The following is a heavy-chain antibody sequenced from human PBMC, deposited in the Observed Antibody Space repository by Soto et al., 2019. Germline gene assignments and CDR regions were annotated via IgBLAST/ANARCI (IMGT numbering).Heavy chain of an antibody. CDR1: GGSISSSNW. CDR2: INHSGST. J-gene: IGHJ4*02. D-gene: IGHD3-3*01. CDR3: ARDTYYDFWSGYYRRDYYFDY. Sequence: KTSETLSLTCAVSGGSISSSNWWSWVRQPPGKGLEWIGEINHSGSTNYNPSLKSRVTISVDKSKDQFSLKLSSVTAADTAVYYCARDTYYDFWSGYYRRDYYFDYWGQGTLVTVSS. V-gene: IGHV4-4*02.